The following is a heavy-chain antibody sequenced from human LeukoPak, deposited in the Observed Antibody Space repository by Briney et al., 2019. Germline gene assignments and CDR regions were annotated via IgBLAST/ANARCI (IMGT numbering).Heavy chain of an antibody. J-gene: IGHJ4*02. CDR1: GFTFSSYE. V-gene: IGHV3-48*03. CDR2: ISSSGSTI. D-gene: IGHD3-10*01. CDR3: ARESTMVRGTGIDY. Sequence: GGSLRLSCAASGFTFSSYEMNWVRQAPGKGLEWVSYISSSGSTIYYADSVKGRFTISGDNAKNSLYLQMNSLRAEDTAVYYCARESTMVRGTGIDYWGQGTLVTVSS.